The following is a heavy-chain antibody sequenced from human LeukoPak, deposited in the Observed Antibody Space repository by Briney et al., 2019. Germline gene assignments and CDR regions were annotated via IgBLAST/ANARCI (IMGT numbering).Heavy chain of an antibody. Sequence: NPSETLSLTCTVSGGSISSGGYYWSWIRQHPGKGLELIGYIYYSGSTYYNPSLKSRVTISVDTSKNQFSLKLSSVTAADTAVYYCAKVFRYCSSTSCRSFDYWGQGTLVTVSS. D-gene: IGHD2-2*01. CDR1: GGSISSGGYY. V-gene: IGHV4-31*03. CDR3: AKVFRYCSSTSCRSFDY. CDR2: IYYSGST. J-gene: IGHJ4*02.